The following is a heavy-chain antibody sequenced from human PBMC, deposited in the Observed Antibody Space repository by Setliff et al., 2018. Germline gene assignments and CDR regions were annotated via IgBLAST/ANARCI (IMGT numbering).Heavy chain of an antibody. D-gene: IGHD5-18*01. CDR2: INTNTGNP. CDR1: GYTFTSYA. Sequence: ASVKVSCKASGYTFTSYAMNWVRQAPGQGLEWMGWINTNTGNPTYAQGFTGRFVFSLDTSVSTAYLQISSLKAEDTAVYYCARDATRIQLWLRPYYYYMDVWGKGTTVTISS. CDR3: ARDATRIQLWLRPYYYYMDV. V-gene: IGHV7-4-1*02. J-gene: IGHJ6*03.